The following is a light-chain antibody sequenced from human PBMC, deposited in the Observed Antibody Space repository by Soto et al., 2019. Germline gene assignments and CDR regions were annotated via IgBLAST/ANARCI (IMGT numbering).Light chain of an antibody. CDR2: DAS. V-gene: IGKV3-11*01. Sequence: EIVMTQSPITLSASPGESATLSCRASQSVDNNVAWCQQKPGQAPRLLIYDASNRATGIPARFSGSGSGTDFTLTISSLEPEDFSVYYCQQRSNWLITFGQGTRLEI. CDR1: QSVDNN. J-gene: IGKJ5*01. CDR3: QQRSNWLIT.